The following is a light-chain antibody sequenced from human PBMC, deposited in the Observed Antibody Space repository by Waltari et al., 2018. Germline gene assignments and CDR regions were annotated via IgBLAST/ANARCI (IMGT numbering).Light chain of an antibody. V-gene: IGKV3-20*01. CDR1: HSVSSSY. Sequence: DIVLKQSPDTLSLSPGERATLSCRASHSVSSSYLAWYQQKPGQAPRLLIYCASSRATGIPDRFCGSGSVTDFTLTISRLEPEDFAVYYCQQYGSSPVYTFGQGTKLEIK. CDR2: CAS. J-gene: IGKJ2*01. CDR3: QQYGSSPVYT.